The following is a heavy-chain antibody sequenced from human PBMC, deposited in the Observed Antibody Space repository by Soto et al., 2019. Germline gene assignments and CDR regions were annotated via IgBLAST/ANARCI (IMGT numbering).Heavy chain of an antibody. D-gene: IGHD2-2*01. V-gene: IGHV4-4*02. CDR1: GGSISSSNW. CDR3: XTSNXFYX. CDR2: IYHSGST. J-gene: IGHJ5*02. Sequence: XXXXCAVSGGSISSSNWWSWVRQPPGKGLEWIGEIYHSGSTNYNPSLKSRVTISVDRSKNQFSLKLSSVTAADTAVYYXXTSNXFYXXXQGTLVTDSS.